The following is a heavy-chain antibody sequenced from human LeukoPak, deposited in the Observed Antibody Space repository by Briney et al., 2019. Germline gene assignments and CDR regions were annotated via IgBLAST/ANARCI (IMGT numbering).Heavy chain of an antibody. Sequence: GGSLRLSCAASGFTFSSYAMSWVRQAPGKGLEWVSAISGSGGSTYYAGSVKGRFTISRDNSKNTLYLQMNSLRAEDTAVYYCAKDFGIVVVPADKAAGAHGMDVWGQGTTVTVSS. J-gene: IGHJ6*02. CDR3: AKDFGIVVVPADKAAGAHGMDV. D-gene: IGHD2-2*01. CDR1: GFTFSSYA. CDR2: ISGSGGST. V-gene: IGHV3-23*01.